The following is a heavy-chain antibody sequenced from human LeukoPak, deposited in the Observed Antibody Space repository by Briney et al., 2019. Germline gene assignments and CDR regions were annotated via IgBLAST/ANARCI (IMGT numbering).Heavy chain of an antibody. CDR1: GFTFSSYS. V-gene: IGHV3-21*01. CDR3: ARAMVRGAPVGGLVYGY. Sequence: PGGSLRLSCAASGFTFSSYSMNWVRQAPGKGLEWVSSISSCSSYIYYADSVKGRFTISRDNAKNSLYLQMNSLRAEDTAVYYCARAMVRGAPVGGLVYGYWGQGTLVTVSS. J-gene: IGHJ4*02. CDR2: ISSCSSYI. D-gene: IGHD3-10*01.